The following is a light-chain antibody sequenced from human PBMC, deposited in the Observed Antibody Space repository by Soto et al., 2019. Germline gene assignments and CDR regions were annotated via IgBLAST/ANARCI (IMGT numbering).Light chain of an antibody. Sequence: EIVLTQSPATLSLSPGERATLSCRASQRVRSYLAWYQQKPGQAPRLLIYDASNRATGIPARFSGSRSATDFTLTISSLEPEDFAVYYCQQRSNWPPRITFGQGTRLEIK. CDR3: QQRSNWPPRIT. J-gene: IGKJ5*01. CDR2: DAS. CDR1: QRVRSY. V-gene: IGKV3-11*01.